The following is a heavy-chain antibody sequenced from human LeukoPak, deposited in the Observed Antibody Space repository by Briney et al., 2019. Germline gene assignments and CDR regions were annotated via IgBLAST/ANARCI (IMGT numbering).Heavy chain of an antibody. Sequence: GASVKVSFKASGGTFSSYAISWVRQAPGQGLEWMGGIIPIFGTANYAQKFQGRVTITADESTSTAYMELSSLRSEDTAVYYCASFPPDSAAAAYFDYWGQGTLVTVSS. CDR3: ASFPPDSAAAAYFDY. D-gene: IGHD6-13*01. CDR1: GGTFSSYA. J-gene: IGHJ4*02. CDR2: IIPIFGTA. V-gene: IGHV1-69*13.